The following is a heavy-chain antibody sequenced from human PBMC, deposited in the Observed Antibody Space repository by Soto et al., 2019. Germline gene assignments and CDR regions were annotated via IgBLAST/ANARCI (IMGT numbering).Heavy chain of an antibody. CDR1: GYTFTSYD. CDR3: AAELQYLDAFDI. CDR2: MNPNGGHP. D-gene: IGHD4-4*01. V-gene: IGHV1-8*01. Sequence: QVQLAQSGAAVKKPGASVKVSCKASGYTFTSYDINWVRQATGQGLEWMGWMNPNGGHPGYAQQFQGRGTMPTNISIRTADTELSSLRSEATAVYYAAAELQYLDAFDIRGQGAMVTVSS. J-gene: IGHJ3*02.